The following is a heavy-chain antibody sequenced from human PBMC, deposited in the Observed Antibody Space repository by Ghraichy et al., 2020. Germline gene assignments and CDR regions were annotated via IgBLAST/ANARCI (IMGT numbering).Heavy chain of an antibody. D-gene: IGHD5-18*01. CDR1: GGSIRSHF. CDR3: ARRGRGYSLYYYGLGV. Sequence: SETLSLICSVSGGSIRSHFWSWIRQPPGKGLEWIGYISYTGNTNYSPSLGGRATISLDTSKNQFSLSLTSVNAADTAMYYCARRGRGYSLYYYGLGVWGPGTTVTVSS. CDR2: ISYTGNT. V-gene: IGHV4-59*11. J-gene: IGHJ6*02.